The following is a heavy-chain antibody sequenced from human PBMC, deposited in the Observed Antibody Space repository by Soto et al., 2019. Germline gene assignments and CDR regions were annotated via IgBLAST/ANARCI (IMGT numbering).Heavy chain of an antibody. CDR2: ISSSGSTI. Sequence: SLRLSCAASGFTFSDYYMTWIRQSPGKGLEWVSYISSSGSTIYNADSVKGRFTISRDNAKNSLYLQMNSLRAEDTAVYYCAREDDSSGYYFDFWGQGTLVTVSS. V-gene: IGHV3-11*01. CDR3: AREDDSSGYYFDF. D-gene: IGHD3-22*01. J-gene: IGHJ4*02. CDR1: GFTFSDYY.